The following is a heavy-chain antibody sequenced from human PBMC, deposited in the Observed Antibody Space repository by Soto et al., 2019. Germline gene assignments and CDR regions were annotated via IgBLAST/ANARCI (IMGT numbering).Heavy chain of an antibody. CDR3: ARGMSGSSWFYFYAMDV. Sequence: ASVKVSCQASRYTFTAYYIHWVRQAPGQGLEWMGWINPNSGGTNYAQKFQGWVTMTRDTSISTAYMEVTRLRSGDTAVYYCARGMSGSSWFYFYAMDVWGQGTTVTVSS. V-gene: IGHV1-2*04. CDR2: INPNSGGT. J-gene: IGHJ6*02. CDR1: RYTFTAYY. D-gene: IGHD6-13*01.